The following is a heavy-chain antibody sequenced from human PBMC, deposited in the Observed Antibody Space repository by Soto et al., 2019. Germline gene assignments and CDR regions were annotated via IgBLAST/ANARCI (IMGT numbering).Heavy chain of an antibody. Sequence: ASETLSLTCTVSGVSSTSCYWSWIRQSPGKGLEWIGYIFDNGDVKYNPSLMSRLTMSIDMSKNEFSLRLKSVTAADTALYYCARGWGSKWYYFDSWGEGTLITV. J-gene: IGHJ4*02. CDR3: ARGWGSKWYYFDS. D-gene: IGHD3-16*01. V-gene: IGHV4-59*01. CDR2: IFDNGDV. CDR1: GVSSTSCY.